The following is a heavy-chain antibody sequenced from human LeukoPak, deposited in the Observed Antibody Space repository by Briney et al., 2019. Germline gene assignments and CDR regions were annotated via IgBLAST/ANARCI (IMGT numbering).Heavy chain of an antibody. J-gene: IGHJ4*02. D-gene: IGHD2/OR15-2a*01. V-gene: IGHV4-4*07. CDR1: GGSISSYY. CDR2: FYTSGST. Sequence: PSETLSLTCTVSGGSISSYYWSWIRQPAGKGLDWIGRFYTSGSTNYNPSLKSRVTISVDRSKNDFSLKLSSVTAADTAVYYCARLLNRAFDFWGQGTLVTVSS. CDR3: ARLLNRAFDF.